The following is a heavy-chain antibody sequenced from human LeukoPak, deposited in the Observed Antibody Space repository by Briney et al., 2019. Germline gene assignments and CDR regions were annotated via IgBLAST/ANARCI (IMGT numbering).Heavy chain of an antibody. CDR1: GGSISGYY. D-gene: IGHD6-19*01. CDR3: ARGSSGSTKRYYFDS. CDR2: LYSSGDT. V-gene: IGHV4-4*07. Sequence: PSETLSLTCTVSGGSISGYYWNWVRQPADRGLEWIGRLYSSGDTYYNPSLKSRLTTSVDTSKNQFSLKLRSVTAADTAVYYCARGSSGSTKRYYFDSWGQGALVTLPS. J-gene: IGHJ4*02.